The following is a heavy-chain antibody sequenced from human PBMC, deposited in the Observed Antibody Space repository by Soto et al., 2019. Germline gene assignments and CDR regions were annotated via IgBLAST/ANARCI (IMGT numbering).Heavy chain of an antibody. CDR3: AKGEGQWELPL. J-gene: IGHJ4*02. CDR2: MIPVFGSP. D-gene: IGHD1-7*01. CDR1: GGFVRSDP. V-gene: IGHV1-69*01. Sequence: QLQLVQSGAEVKKPGSSVKVSCKASGGFVRSDPISWVRQAPGQGPEWIGGMIPVFGSPTYAEKFQGRVTITADESSRTAYLELTSLKSEDTAVYFCAKGEGQWELPLWGQGTQVTVSS.